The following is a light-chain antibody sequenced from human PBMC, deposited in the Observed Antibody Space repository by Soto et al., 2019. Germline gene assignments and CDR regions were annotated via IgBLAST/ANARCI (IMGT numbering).Light chain of an antibody. Sequence: EIVMTQSPATLSVSPGERATLSCRASQSVGSNLAWHQQKPGQAPRLLIYGASTRATGIPDRFSGSGSGTEFTLTISSLQSEDFAIYYCQQYNNWPPVTFGGGTKVDIK. CDR3: QQYNNWPPVT. J-gene: IGKJ4*01. V-gene: IGKV3-15*01. CDR1: QSVGSN. CDR2: GAS.